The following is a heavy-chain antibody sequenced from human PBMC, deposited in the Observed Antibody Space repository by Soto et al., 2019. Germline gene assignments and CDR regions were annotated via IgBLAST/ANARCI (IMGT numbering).Heavy chain of an antibody. CDR2: INPNSGGT. J-gene: IGHJ6*02. D-gene: IGHD6-13*01. V-gene: IGHV1-2*02. CDR1: GYTFTGYY. CDR3: ASGIAAARTDYFYGMDV. Sequence: ASVKVSCKASGYTFTGYYIHWVRQAPGQGLEWMGWINPNSGGTNYAQKFQGRVTMTRDTSISTAYMELSRLRSDDTAVYYCASGIAAARTDYFYGMDVWGQGTTVTVSS.